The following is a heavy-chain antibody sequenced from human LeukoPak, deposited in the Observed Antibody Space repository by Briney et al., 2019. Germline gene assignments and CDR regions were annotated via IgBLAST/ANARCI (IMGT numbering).Heavy chain of an antibody. Sequence: PSETLSLTCTVSGGSISSYYWSWIRQPPGKGLEWIGYIYCSGSTNYNPSLKSRVTISVDTSKNQFSLKLSSVTAADTAVYYCAGGGTTVTYDYWGQGTLVTVSS. D-gene: IGHD4-17*01. CDR3: AGGGTTVTYDY. V-gene: IGHV4-59*01. CDR1: GGSISSYY. CDR2: IYCSGST. J-gene: IGHJ4*02.